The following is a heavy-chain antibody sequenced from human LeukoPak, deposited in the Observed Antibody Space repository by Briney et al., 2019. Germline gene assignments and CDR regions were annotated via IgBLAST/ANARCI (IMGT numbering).Heavy chain of an antibody. CDR2: INTSGGST. J-gene: IGHJ4*02. D-gene: IGHD3-22*01. CDR1: GFTFSSYV. Sequence: PGGSLTLSCAASGFTFSSYVMTWVRQAPGKGLEWVSAINTSGGSTYYADSVKGRFTISRDNSKNTLYLQMNSLRAEDTAVYYCAKGDSRSGYEWGQGILVTVSS. V-gene: IGHV3-23*01. CDR3: AKGDSRSGYE.